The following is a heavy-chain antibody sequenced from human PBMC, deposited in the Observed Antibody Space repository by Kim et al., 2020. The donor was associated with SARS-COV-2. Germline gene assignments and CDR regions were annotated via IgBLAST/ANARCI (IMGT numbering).Heavy chain of an antibody. CDR1: GGSISSGGYY. Sequence: SETLSLTCTVSGGSISSGGYYWSWIRQHPGKGLEWIGYIYYSGSTYYNPSLKSRVTISVDTSKNQFSLKLSSVTAADTAVYYCARDLAVTIDGSYYYYGMDVWGQGTTVTVSS. CDR3: ARDLAVTIDGSYYYYGMDV. CDR2: IYYSGST. J-gene: IGHJ6*02. D-gene: IGHD4-17*01. V-gene: IGHV4-31*03.